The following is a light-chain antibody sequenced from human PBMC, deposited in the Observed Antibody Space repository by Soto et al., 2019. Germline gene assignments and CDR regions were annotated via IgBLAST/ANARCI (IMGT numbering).Light chain of an antibody. V-gene: IGKV2-24*01. Sequence: DIVMTQTPLPSPVTLGQPASISCRSSQSLVHSDGKTYLTWLQQRPGQPPRLLLYKISKRFSGVPDRFSGSGAGTAFTLKISRVEPEDVGVYYCMQATQFPWTFGQGTKVESK. CDR2: KIS. CDR1: QSLVHSDGKTY. J-gene: IGKJ1*01. CDR3: MQATQFPWT.